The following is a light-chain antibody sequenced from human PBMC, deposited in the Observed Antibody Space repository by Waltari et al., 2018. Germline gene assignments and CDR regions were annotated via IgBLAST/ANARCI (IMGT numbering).Light chain of an antibody. CDR2: RNN. J-gene: IGLJ2*01. CDR3: AAWDDSLSGPHVV. Sequence: QSVLTQPPSASGTPGQRVTISCSGSSSNIGSNYVYWYQQLPGTVPKLLIYRNNQRPSGVPDGFSGSKSGTSASLAISGLRSEDEADYYCAAWDDSLSGPHVVFGGGTKLTVL. V-gene: IGLV1-47*01. CDR1: SSNIGSNY.